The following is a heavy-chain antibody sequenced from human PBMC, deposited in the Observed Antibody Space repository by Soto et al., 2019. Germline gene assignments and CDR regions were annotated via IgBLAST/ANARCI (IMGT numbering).Heavy chain of an antibody. CDR3: ARLPIRFLEWFYAFDI. V-gene: IGHV4-31*03. CDR1: GGSISSGGYY. CDR2: IYYSGST. J-gene: IGHJ3*02. Sequence: QVQLQESGPGLVKPSQTLSLTCTVSGGSISSGGYYWSWIRQHPGKGLEWIGYIYYSGSTYYNPSLKSRVTISVDTSKNQFSLKLSSVTAADTAVYYCARLPIRFLEWFYAFDIWGQGTMVTVSS. D-gene: IGHD3-3*01.